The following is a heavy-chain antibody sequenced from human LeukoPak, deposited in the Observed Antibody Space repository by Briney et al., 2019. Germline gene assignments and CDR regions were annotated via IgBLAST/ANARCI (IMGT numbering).Heavy chain of an antibody. D-gene: IGHD3-9*01. V-gene: IGHV3-21*01. Sequence: GGSLRLSCAASGFTFSSYSMNWVRQAPGKGLEWVSSISSSSSYIYYADSVKGRFTISRDNAKNSLYLQMNSLRAEDTAVYYCARGDNDILTPIDYWGQGTLVTVSS. J-gene: IGHJ4*02. CDR3: ARGDNDILTPIDY. CDR2: ISSSSSYI. CDR1: GFTFSSYS.